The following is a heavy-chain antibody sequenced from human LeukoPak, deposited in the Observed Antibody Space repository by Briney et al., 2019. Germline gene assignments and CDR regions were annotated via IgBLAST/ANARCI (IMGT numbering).Heavy chain of an antibody. CDR3: ARAYSSSWYFNWFDP. D-gene: IGHD6-13*01. CDR1: GGSMRYFY. Sequence: SETLSLTCTVSGGSMRYFYWSWVRQPPGKGLEWIGNIYPSGTTYYNPSLKTRVTISVDTSKNQFSLKLSSVTAADTAVYFCARAYSSSWYFNWFDPWGQGTLVTVSS. CDR2: IYPSGTT. J-gene: IGHJ5*02. V-gene: IGHV4-4*08.